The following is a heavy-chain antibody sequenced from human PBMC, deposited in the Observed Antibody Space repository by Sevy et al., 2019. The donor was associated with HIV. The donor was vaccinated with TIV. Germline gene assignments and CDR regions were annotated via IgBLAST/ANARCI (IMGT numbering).Heavy chain of an antibody. V-gene: IGHV3-30*18. CDR1: GFTFSDHG. CDR2: ISYDGNNR. CDR3: AKEDYGGNLPNYFAS. Sequence: GGSLRLSCAASGFTFSDHGMHWVRQAPGKGLDWVAAISYDGNNRYYADSVKGRFTISSDNFKNTLYLQMDSVRPEDTAVYYCAKEDYGGNLPNYFASWGQGTRVTVSS. D-gene: IGHD4-17*01. J-gene: IGHJ4*02.